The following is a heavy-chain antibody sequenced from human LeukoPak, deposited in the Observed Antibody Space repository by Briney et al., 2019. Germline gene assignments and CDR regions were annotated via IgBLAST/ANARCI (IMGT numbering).Heavy chain of an antibody. CDR1: GYTFTGYY. V-gene: IGHV1-46*01. Sequence: ASVKVSCKASGYTFTGYYMHWVRQAPGQGLEWMGIINPSGGSTSYAQKFQGRVTMTRDMSTSTVYMELSSLRSEDTAAYYCARDHNGDYVPYNMDVWGKGTTVTVSS. D-gene: IGHD4-17*01. CDR3: ARDHNGDYVPYNMDV. CDR2: INPSGGST. J-gene: IGHJ6*03.